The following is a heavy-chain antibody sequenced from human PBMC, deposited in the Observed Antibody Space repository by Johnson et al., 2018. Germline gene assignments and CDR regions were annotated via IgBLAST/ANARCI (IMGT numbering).Heavy chain of an antibody. Sequence: VQLVESGGGLVQPGGSLRLSCAASGFTFSSYSMNWVRQAPGKGLEWVSYISSSSSTIYYADSVKGRFTISRDNAKNSLYLQMNSLRDEDTAVYYCARVDADGATGNDAFDIWGQGTMVSVSS. CDR1: GFTFSSYS. J-gene: IGHJ3*02. CDR3: ARVDADGATGNDAFDI. D-gene: IGHD3-10*01. V-gene: IGHV3-48*02. CDR2: ISSSSSTI.